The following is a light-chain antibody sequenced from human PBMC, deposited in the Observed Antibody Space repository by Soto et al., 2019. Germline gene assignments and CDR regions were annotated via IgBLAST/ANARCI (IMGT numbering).Light chain of an antibody. CDR2: KAS. V-gene: IGKV1-5*03. J-gene: IGKJ1*01. CDR1: QSVSTW. CDR3: QQYNSYSWA. Sequence: DIQMTQSPSTLSAYVGDRVTITCRASQSVSTWLAWYQQRAGKAPKLLIYKASNLESGVPSRFSGSGSGTDFTLTISSLQPDDFATYYCQQYNSYSWAFGQGTKVDIK.